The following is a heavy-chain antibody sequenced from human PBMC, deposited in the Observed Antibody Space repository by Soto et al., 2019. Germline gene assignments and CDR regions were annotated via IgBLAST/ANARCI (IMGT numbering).Heavy chain of an antibody. Sequence: GESLKISCKGPGYTFTSYWISWVRQMPGKGLEWMGRIDPSDSYNSYSPSFQGHVTISGDKSINTAYLQWSSLKASDTAIYYCARRIEKDAFDVWGQGTMVTVS. D-gene: IGHD2-21*01. CDR2: IDPSDSYN. V-gene: IGHV5-10-1*01. J-gene: IGHJ3*01. CDR1: GYTFTSYW. CDR3: ARRIEKDAFDV.